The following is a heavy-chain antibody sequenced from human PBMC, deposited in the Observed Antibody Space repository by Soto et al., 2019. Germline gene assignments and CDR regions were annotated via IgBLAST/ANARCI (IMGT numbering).Heavy chain of an antibody. J-gene: IGHJ6*02. CDR1: GFTFSSYA. D-gene: IGHD6-6*01. CDR2: ISGSGGST. Sequence: GGSLRLSCAASGFTFSSYAMSWVRQAPGKGLEWVSAISGSGGSTYYADSVKGRFTISRDNSKNTLYLQMNSLRAEDTAVYYCAKDLSIAARQGYYYYYYGMDVWGQGTTVTAP. CDR3: AKDLSIAARQGYYYYYYGMDV. V-gene: IGHV3-23*01.